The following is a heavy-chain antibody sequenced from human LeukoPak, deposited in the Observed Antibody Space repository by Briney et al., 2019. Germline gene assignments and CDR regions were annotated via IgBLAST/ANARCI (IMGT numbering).Heavy chain of an antibody. J-gene: IGHJ5*02. Sequence: GASAKVSCKASGYTFTGYYIHWVRQAPGPGLEWMGWINPNTGATNYAQNFQGRVTMTRDTSNSTAYMELSSLTSDDAAVYYCARPTLQTLGAWGQGTLVTVSS. CDR1: GYTFTGYY. CDR3: ARPTLQTLGA. V-gene: IGHV1-2*02. CDR2: INPNTGAT. D-gene: IGHD3-10*01.